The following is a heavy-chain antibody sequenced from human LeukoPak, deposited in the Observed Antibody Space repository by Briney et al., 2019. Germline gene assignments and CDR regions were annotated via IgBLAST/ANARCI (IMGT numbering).Heavy chain of an antibody. Sequence: ASVKVSCKASGGTFSSYAISWVRQAPGQGLEWMGWISAYNGNTNYAQKLQGRVTMITDTSTSTAYMELRSLRSDDTAVYYCARDCSSTSCFGDYWGQGTLVTVSS. J-gene: IGHJ4*02. CDR3: ARDCSSTSCFGDY. D-gene: IGHD2-2*01. V-gene: IGHV1-18*01. CDR2: ISAYNGNT. CDR1: GGTFSSYA.